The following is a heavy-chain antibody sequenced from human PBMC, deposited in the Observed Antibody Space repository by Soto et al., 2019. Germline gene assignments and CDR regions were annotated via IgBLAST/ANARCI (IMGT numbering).Heavy chain of an antibody. J-gene: IGHJ4*01. D-gene: IGHD2-2*01. CDR1: GYSFTSYW. CDR3: ARHLVGSTRGNFDY. V-gene: IGHV5-51*01. CDR2: IYPYDSDT. Sequence: GESLKISCKTSGYSFTSYWIGWVRQMPGKGMEWMGNIYPYDSDTRYSPSFQGQVTISADTSITTAYLQWSGLRASDTAMYFCARHLVGSTRGNFDYWGQGTLVTVSS.